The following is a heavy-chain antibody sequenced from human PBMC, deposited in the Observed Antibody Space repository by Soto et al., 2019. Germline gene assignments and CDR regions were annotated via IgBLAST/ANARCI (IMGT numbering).Heavy chain of an antibody. CDR2: INPKNGGI. V-gene: IGHV1-2*02. CDR3: VRGQSVLYLDL. J-gene: IGHJ1*01. D-gene: IGHD1-20*01. Sequence: ASVKVSCKASGYTFTDFYIHWVRQAPGQGLEWVGWINPKNGGINYAQKFQGRVTMTRDTSDNTSYMDLNRLNFEDSAIYYCVRGQSVLYLDLWGRGTQVTVSS. CDR1: GYTFTDFY.